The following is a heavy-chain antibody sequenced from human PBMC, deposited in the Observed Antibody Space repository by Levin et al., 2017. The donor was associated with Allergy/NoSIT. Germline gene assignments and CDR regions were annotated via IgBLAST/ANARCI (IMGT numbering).Heavy chain of an antibody. Sequence: RASVKVSCKASGGTFSSYAISWVRQAPGQGLEWMGGIIPIFGTANYAQKFQGRVTITADESTSTAYMELSSLRSEDTAVYYCARGTIGYCSSTSCYNYFDYWGQGTLVTVSS. V-gene: IGHV1-69*13. CDR1: GGTFSSYA. D-gene: IGHD2-2*02. CDR2: IIPIFGTA. CDR3: ARGTIGYCSSTSCYNYFDY. J-gene: IGHJ4*02.